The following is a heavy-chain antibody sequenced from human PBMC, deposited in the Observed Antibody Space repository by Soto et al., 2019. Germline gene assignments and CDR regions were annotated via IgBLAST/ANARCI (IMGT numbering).Heavy chain of an antibody. J-gene: IGHJ6*02. CDR2: IIPISETT. CDR3: ARSQGSSTSLEIYYYYYYGMDV. D-gene: IGHD2-2*01. Sequence: QVQLVQSGAEVKKPGSSVKVSCKASGGTFSSYAISWVRQAPGQGLEWMGGIIPISETTNYAQKFQGRVTITADESKSTAYMELSSLRSEDTAVYYCARSQGSSTSLEIYYYYYYGMDVWGQGTTVIGSS. V-gene: IGHV1-69*01. CDR1: GGTFSSYA.